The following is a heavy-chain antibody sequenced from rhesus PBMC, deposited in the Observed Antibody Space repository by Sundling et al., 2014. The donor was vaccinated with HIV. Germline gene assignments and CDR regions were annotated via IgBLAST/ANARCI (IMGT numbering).Heavy chain of an antibody. D-gene: IGHD2-27*01. Sequence: QVQLQESGPGLVKPSETLALTCAVSGGAITGYYWNWIRQSQGKGLEWIGSIGGNSGSRYYNPSLKSQVAISIDTSKNQFSLKLSSVTATDTAVYYCAKTRSSLNGYCSGIYCLVGYYFDYWGQGVLVTVSS. J-gene: IGHJ4*01. V-gene: IGHV4-165*01. CDR1: GGAITGYY. CDR3: AKTRSSLNGYCSGIYCLVGYYFDY. CDR2: IGGNSGSR.